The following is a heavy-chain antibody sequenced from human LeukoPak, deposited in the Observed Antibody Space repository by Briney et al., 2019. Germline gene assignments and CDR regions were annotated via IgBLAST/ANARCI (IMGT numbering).Heavy chain of an antibody. CDR1: EFTFSSYG. D-gene: IGHD3-10*01. Sequence: GGSLRLSCAASEFTFSSYGMHWVRQAPGKGLEWVAFIRYDGSNKYYADSVKGRFTISRDNSKNTLYLQMNSLRAEDTAVYYCARDSRDGDYYGMDVWGQGTTVTVSS. CDR3: ARDSRDGDYYGMDV. CDR2: IRYDGSNK. V-gene: IGHV3-30*02. J-gene: IGHJ6*02.